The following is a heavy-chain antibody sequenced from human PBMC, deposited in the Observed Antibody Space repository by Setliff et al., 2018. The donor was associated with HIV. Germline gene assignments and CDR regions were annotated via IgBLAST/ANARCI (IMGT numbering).Heavy chain of an antibody. CDR3: ARVGGSKNSYAMDV. D-gene: IGHD1-7*01. V-gene: IGHV4-39*02. CDR2: GVNSGRS. J-gene: IGHJ6*02. CDR1: GGSISNGNYY. Sequence: PSETLSLTCTVSGGSISNGNYYWAWIRQSPGKGLEWIGSGVNSGRSYYNPSLKSRVTISVDRSKNHFSLNLSSVTAAETAVYYWARVGGSKNSYAMDVWGQGTTVTVSS.